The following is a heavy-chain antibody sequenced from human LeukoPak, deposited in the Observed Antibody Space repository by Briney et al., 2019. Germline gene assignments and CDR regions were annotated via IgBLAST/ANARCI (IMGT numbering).Heavy chain of an antibody. D-gene: IGHD2-2*01. J-gene: IGHJ4*02. Sequence: ASVTVSFTASGYTFTSYGISWVRQAPGQGLEWMGWISAYNGNTNYAQKLQGRVTMTTDTSTSTAYMELRSLRSDDTAVYYCARGRIVVVPAAPDYWGQGTLVTVSS. V-gene: IGHV1-18*01. CDR1: GYTFTSYG. CDR3: ARGRIVVVPAAPDY. CDR2: ISAYNGNT.